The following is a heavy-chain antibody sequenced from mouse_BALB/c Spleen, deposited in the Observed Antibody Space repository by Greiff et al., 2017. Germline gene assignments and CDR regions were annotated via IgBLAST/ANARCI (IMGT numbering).Heavy chain of an antibody. D-gene: IGHD2-1*01. CDR1: GYTFTSYW. CDR2: IYPGDGDT. Sequence: VQLQQSGAELARPGASVKLSCKASGYTFTSYWMQWVKQRPGPGLEWIGAIYPGDGDTRYTQKFKGKATLTADKSSSTAYMQLSSLASEDSAVYYCANYGNYYYAMDYWGQGTSVTVSS. CDR3: ANYGNYYYAMDY. V-gene: IGHV1-87*01. J-gene: IGHJ4*01.